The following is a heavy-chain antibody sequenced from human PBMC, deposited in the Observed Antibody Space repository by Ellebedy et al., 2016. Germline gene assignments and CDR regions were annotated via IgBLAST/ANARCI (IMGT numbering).Heavy chain of an antibody. D-gene: IGHD2/OR15-2a*01. CDR2: ISSSSSYI. CDR1: GGSFSGYY. V-gene: IGHV3-21*01. J-gene: IGHJ6*02. Sequence: ETLSLTCAVYGGSFSGYYWNWVRQAPGKGLEWVSSISSSSSYIYYADSVKGRFTISRDNAKNSLYLQMNSLRAEDTAFYYCARGENRDGMDVWGQGTSVIVSS. CDR3: ARGENRDGMDV.